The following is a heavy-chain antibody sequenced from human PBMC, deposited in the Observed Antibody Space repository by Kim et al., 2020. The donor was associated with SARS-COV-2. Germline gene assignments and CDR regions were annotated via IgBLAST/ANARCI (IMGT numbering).Heavy chain of an antibody. V-gene: IGHV3-53*01. J-gene: IGHJ4*02. D-gene: IGHD2-15*01. Sequence: GGSLRLSCAVSGLTVSRNHMGWVRQAPGKGLEWVSLIYYGGTTYYTDSVKGRFTISRDTSENTVSLQMTSLRAEDTAIYYCARWVFCSGDNCYRYFDFWGQGTPVTVSS. CDR3: ARWVFCSGDNCYRYFDF. CDR1: GLTVSRNH. CDR2: IYYGGTT.